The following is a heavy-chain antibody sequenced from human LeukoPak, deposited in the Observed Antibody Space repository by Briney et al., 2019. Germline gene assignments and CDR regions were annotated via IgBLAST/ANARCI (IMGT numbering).Heavy chain of an antibody. D-gene: IGHD5-18*01. CDR1: GFSLSSSGVA. CDR3: AHSEDTALVHDAFDI. V-gene: IGHV2-5*02. Sequence: SGPTLVKATQTLTLTCTFSGFSLSSSGVAVGWIRQPPGKALEWLALIYWDDDKRYSPSLKSRLSITKDTSKNQVVLTMTNMDPVDTATYYCAHSEDTALVHDAFDIWGQGTMVTVSS. J-gene: IGHJ3*02. CDR2: IYWDDDK.